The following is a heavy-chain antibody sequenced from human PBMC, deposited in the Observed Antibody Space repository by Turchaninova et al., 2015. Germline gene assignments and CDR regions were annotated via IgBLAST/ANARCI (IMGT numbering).Heavy chain of an antibody. V-gene: IGHV3-30*03. CDR2: ISYDGSNK. J-gene: IGHJ6*02. CDR1: GFTFSTYG. Sequence: QVQLVESGGGVVQPGRSLRLSCAASGFTFSTYGMHWVRQAPGKGLEWVAVISYDGSNKYYANSVXXRFTXXRDXSXNTLYLQMXXLRXXXTAVYYCAXXASDYNNYPGSLMXVWGQGXTVTVSS. CDR3: AXXASDYNNYPGSLMXV. D-gene: IGHD4-11*01.